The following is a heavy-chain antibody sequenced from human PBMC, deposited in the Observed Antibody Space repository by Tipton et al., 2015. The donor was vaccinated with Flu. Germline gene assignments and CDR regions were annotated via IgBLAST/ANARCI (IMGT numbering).Heavy chain of an antibody. CDR3: ARVATLDVPFDP. D-gene: IGHD2/OR15-2a*01. CDR1: GGSISSSSYY. V-gene: IGHV4-39*07. Sequence: TLSLTCTVSGGSISSSSYYWGWIRQPPGKGLGWIGSIYYSGSTYYNPSLKSRVTISVDTSKNQFSLKLSSVTAADTAVYYCARVATLDVPFDPWGQGTLVTVSS. CDR2: IYYSGST. J-gene: IGHJ5*02.